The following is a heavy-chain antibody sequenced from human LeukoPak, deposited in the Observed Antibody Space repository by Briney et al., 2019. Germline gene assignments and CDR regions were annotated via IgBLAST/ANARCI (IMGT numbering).Heavy chain of an antibody. CDR1: GFDFSGYW. CDR3: VRGGRAT. Sequence: GGSLRLSCAVSGFDFSGYWMTWVRQAPGKGLEWVATMNHEGSETYYLHSVKGRFTISRDNAENSLYLLNGLRPEDMALYYCVRGGRATLGQGTLVTVSS. CDR2: MNHEGSET. V-gene: IGHV3-7*01. J-gene: IGHJ5*02. D-gene: IGHD3-16*01.